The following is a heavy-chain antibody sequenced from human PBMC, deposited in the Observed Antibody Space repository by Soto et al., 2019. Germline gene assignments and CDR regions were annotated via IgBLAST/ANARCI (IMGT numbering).Heavy chain of an antibody. Sequence: GGSLRLSCAASGFTFSSYAMSWVRQAPGKGLEWVSVISGSGVSTYYADSVKGRFTISRDNSKNTLYVQMNSLRAEDTAIYYCAKDKESPTHSSSWRPCFDCWGQGTLVTVSS. CDR1: GFTFSSYA. CDR3: AKDKESPTHSSSWRPCFDC. J-gene: IGHJ4*02. V-gene: IGHV3-23*01. D-gene: IGHD6-13*01. CDR2: ISGSGVST.